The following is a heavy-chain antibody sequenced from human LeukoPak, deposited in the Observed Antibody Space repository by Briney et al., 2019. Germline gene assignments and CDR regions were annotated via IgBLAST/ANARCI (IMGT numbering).Heavy chain of an antibody. CDR1: GGSFSGYY. CDR2: INHSGST. Sequence: KTSETLSLTCAVYGGSFSGYYWSWIRQPPGKGLEWIGEINHSGSTNYNPSLKSRVTISVDTSKNQFSLKLSSVTAADTAVYYCAGSYDSSGSLGNFDYWGQGTLVTVSS. J-gene: IGHJ4*02. V-gene: IGHV4-34*01. D-gene: IGHD3-22*01. CDR3: AGSYDSSGSLGNFDY.